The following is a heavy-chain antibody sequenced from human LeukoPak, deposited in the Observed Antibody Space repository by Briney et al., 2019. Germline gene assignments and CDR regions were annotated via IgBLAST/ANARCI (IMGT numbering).Heavy chain of an antibody. CDR3: ASSVNYYDSSGYYYDY. Sequence: SETLSLTCTVSGGSASSGSYYWSWIRQPPGRGLEWIGYIYYSGSTNYNPSLKSRVTISVDTSKNQFSLKLSSVTAADTAVYYCASSVNYYDSSGYYYDYWGQGTLVTVSS. J-gene: IGHJ4*02. CDR1: GGSASSGSYY. V-gene: IGHV4-61*01. CDR2: IYYSGST. D-gene: IGHD3-22*01.